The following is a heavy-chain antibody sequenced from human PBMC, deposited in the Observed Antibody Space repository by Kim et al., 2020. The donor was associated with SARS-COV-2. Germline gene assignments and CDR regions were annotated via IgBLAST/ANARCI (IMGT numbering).Heavy chain of an antibody. D-gene: IGHD6-19*01. V-gene: IGHV4-61*07. CDR3: ARHLLGDSSGLDY. J-gene: IGHJ4*02. Sequence: YNPSLKRRDTISVDTSKSQFSLKLSSVTAADTAVYYCARHLLGDSSGLDYWGQGTLVTVSS.